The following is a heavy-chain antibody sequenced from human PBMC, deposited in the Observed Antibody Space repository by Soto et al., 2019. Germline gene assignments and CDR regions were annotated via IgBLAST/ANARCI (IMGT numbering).Heavy chain of an antibody. CDR1: GFTFSIYA. CDR3: AKDRGPRSQWLGDPFDY. D-gene: IGHD6-19*01. CDR2: ISYDGTKT. J-gene: IGHJ4*02. V-gene: IGHV3-30*18. Sequence: QVQLVESGGGVVQPGRSLRVSCAASGFTFSIYAMHWVRQAPGTGLEWVAVISYDGTKTYYADFVKGRFTISRDNSKNTVYLPMNSLRDEDSAVDYCAKDRGPRSQWLGDPFDYWGQGNLVPVSP.